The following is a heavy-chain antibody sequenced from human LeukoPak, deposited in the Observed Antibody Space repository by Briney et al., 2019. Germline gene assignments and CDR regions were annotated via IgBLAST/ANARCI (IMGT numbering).Heavy chain of an antibody. CDR3: ARDVDYCSGGSCYPYFDY. CDR2: ISSSSSYI. J-gene: IGHJ4*02. D-gene: IGHD2-15*01. V-gene: IGHV3-21*01. CDR1: GFTLSSYS. Sequence: GGSLRLSCAASGFTLSSYSMNWVRQAPGKGLEWVSSISSSSSYIYYADSVKGRFTISRDNAKNSLYLQMNSLRAEDTAVYYCARDVDYCSGGSCYPYFDYWGQGTLVTVSS.